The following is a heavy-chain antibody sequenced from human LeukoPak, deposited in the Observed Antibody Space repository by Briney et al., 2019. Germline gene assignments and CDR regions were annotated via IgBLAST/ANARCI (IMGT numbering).Heavy chain of an antibody. J-gene: IGHJ6*03. CDR2: IYYSGST. D-gene: IGHD3-3*01. CDR3: ARATAYYDFWSGSDYYYYYMDV. CDR1: GGSISSYY. V-gene: IGHV4-59*01. Sequence: SETLSLTCTVSGGSISSYYWSWIRQPPGKGLEWIGYIYYSGSTNYNPSLKSRVTISVDTSKNQFSLKLSSVTAADTAVYYCARATAYYDFWSGSDYYYYYMDVWGKGTTVTVSS.